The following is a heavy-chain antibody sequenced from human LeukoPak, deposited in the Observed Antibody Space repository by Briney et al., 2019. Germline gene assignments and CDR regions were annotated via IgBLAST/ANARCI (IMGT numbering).Heavy chain of an antibody. CDR3: ARGRLYSSSWYGREGDY. J-gene: IGHJ4*02. Sequence: SETLSLTCAVSGGSISSGGYSWSWIRQPPGKGLEWIGYIYHSGSTYYNPSLKSRVTISVDTSKNQFSLKLSSVTAADTAVYYCARGRLYSSSWYGREGDYWGQGTLVTVSS. CDR1: GGSISSGGYS. V-gene: IGHV4-30-2*01. CDR2: IYHSGST. D-gene: IGHD6-13*01.